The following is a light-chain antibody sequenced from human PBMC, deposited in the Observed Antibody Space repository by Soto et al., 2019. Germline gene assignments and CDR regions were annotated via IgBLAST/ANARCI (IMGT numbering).Light chain of an antibody. CDR2: DAS. CDR3: HQYNDWPRT. J-gene: IGKJ1*01. Sequence: ETALTQSPDTLSLSPGGRASLSCRASQSVDTFLAWYQQKPGQAPRLLIYDASSRATGIPDRFSGSGSGTEFTLTISSLQSEDFAVYYCHQYNDWPRTFGQGTKVDIK. CDR1: QSVDTF. V-gene: IGKV3D-15*01.